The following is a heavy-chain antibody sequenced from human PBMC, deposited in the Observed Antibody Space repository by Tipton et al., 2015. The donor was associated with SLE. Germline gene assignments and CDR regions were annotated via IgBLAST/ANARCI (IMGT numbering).Heavy chain of an antibody. V-gene: IGHV3-30*02. J-gene: IGHJ4*02. CDR1: GFTFSSYG. Sequence: GSLRLSCAASGFTFSSYGMHWVRQAPGKGLEWVAFIRYDGSNKYYADSVKGRFTISRDNSKNTLYLQMNSLRAEDTAVYYCARGHNYDSSGHPFCFDYWGQGTLVTVSS. D-gene: IGHD3-22*01. CDR3: ARGHNYDSSGHPFCFDY. CDR2: IRYDGSNK.